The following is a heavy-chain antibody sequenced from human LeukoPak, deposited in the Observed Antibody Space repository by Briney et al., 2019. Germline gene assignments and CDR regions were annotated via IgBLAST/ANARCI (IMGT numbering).Heavy chain of an antibody. V-gene: IGHV4-59*12. CDR2: IYYSGST. Sequence: PSETLSLTCTVSGGSISSYYWSWIRQPPGKGLEWIGYIYYSGSTNYNPSLKSRVTISVDTSKNQFSLKLSSVTAADTAVYYCARATNYGGVTAWGQGTLVTVSS. CDR3: ARATNYGGVTA. J-gene: IGHJ5*02. D-gene: IGHD3-10*01. CDR1: GGSISSYY.